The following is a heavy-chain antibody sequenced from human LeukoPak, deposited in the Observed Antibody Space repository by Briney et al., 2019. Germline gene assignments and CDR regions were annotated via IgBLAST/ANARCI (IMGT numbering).Heavy chain of an antibody. V-gene: IGHV3-7*01. CDR3: ARDAGWGYYDL. CDR1: GFTFSIAW. J-gene: IGHJ4*02. D-gene: IGHD1-26*01. CDR2: IDKHGSGK. Sequence: GGSLRLSCVASGFTFSIAWVTWVRQAPGKGLEWVANIDKHGSGKYYVDSVKGRFAISRDYASNSVFLQMDSLRAEDTSVYYCARDAGWGYYDLWGQGTPVTVSS.